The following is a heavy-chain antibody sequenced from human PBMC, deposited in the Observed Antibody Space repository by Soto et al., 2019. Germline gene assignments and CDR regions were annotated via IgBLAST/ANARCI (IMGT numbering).Heavy chain of an antibody. D-gene: IGHD3-3*01. J-gene: IGHJ4*02. CDR3: AKDLASNFGIDY. Sequence: QVQLVGSGGGVVQPGRSLRLSCAASGFTFSSYGMHWVRQAPGKGLEWVAVISYDGSNKYYADSVKGRFTISRDNSKNTLYLQMNSLRAEDTAVYYCAKDLASNFGIDYWGQGTLVTVSS. CDR1: GFTFSSYG. V-gene: IGHV3-30*18. CDR2: ISYDGSNK.